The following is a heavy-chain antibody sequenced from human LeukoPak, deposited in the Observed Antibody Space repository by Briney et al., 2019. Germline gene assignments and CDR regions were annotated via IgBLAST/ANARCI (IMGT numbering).Heavy chain of an antibody. CDR1: GFTFSSYG. J-gene: IGHJ4*02. V-gene: IGHV3-30*02. CDR2: IRYDGSNK. Sequence: PGGSLRLSCAASGFTFSSYGMHWVRQAPGKGLEWVAFIRYDGSNKNYADSVKGRFTISRDNSKNTLYLQMNSLRAEDTAVYYCADQYSSSSANFDYWGQGTLVTVSS. CDR3: ADQYSSSSANFDY. D-gene: IGHD6-6*01.